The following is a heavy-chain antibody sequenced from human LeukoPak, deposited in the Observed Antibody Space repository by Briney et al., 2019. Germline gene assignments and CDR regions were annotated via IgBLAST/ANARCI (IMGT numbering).Heavy chain of an antibody. CDR1: GGSISSGSYY. Sequence: SETLTLTCTVSGGSISSGSYYWGWVRQPPGKGLEWIGSVYYSGITYYSPSLRSRVTVSSDMSNNQFSLKLTSVAAADTAVYYCVRSGTRLQTGFDCWSQGALVTVSS. J-gene: IGHJ4*02. CDR2: VYYSGIT. CDR3: VRSGTRLQTGFDC. D-gene: IGHD1-26*01. V-gene: IGHV4-39*07.